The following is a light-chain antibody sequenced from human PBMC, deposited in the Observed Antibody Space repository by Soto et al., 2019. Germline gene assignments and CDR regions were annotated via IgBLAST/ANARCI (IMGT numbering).Light chain of an antibody. CDR1: QGISTY. CDR3: QQRNSITWT. Sequence: DIQMTQSQSSLSASLGDRVTITCRASQGISTYLNWYQQKPGKAPKVLIYAASSLQSGVPSRFSGNGSETDFTLTISSLKTEDFATYAGQQRNSITWTFCQGTKVDIK. V-gene: IGKV1-39*01. J-gene: IGKJ1*01. CDR2: AAS.